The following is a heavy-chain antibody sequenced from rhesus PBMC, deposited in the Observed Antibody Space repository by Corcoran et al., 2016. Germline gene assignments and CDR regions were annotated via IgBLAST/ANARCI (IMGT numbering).Heavy chain of an antibody. Sequence: QLQLQESGPGLVKPSETLSVTCAVSGGSISSSYWSWIRQAPGKGLEWIGYIYGSGSSTNYNPSLKSRVTLLVDTSKNQFSLKLSSVTAADTAVYYCARGQYSNSYFDYWGQGVLVTVSS. CDR2: IYGSGSST. V-gene: IGHV4-169*01. CDR3: ARGQYSNSYFDY. J-gene: IGHJ4*01. D-gene: IGHD4-23*01. CDR1: GGSISSSY.